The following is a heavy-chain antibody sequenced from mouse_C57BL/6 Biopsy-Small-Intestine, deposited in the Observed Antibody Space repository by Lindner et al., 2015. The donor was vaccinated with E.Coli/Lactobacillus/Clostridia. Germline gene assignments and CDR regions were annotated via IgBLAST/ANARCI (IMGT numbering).Heavy chain of an antibody. J-gene: IGHJ2*01. CDR2: IYPGDGDT. V-gene: IGHV1-80*01. CDR3: ARGSITTHFDY. Sequence: VQLQESGAELVKPGAPVKISCKASGYAFSSYWMNWVKQRPGKGLEWIGQIYPGDGDTNYNGKFKGKATLTADKSSSTAYMQLSSLTSEDSAVYFCARGSITTHFDYWGQGTTLTVSS. D-gene: IGHD1-1*01. CDR1: GYAFSSYW.